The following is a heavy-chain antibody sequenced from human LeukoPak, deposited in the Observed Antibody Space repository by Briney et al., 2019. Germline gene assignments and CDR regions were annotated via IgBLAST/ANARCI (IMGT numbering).Heavy chain of an antibody. D-gene: IGHD3-22*01. CDR2: IYYSGST. CDR3: ARVDSSGSDAFDI. CDR1: GGSISSGDYY. J-gene: IGHJ3*02. V-gene: IGHV4-30-4*01. Sequence: PSETLSLTCTVSGGSISSGDYYWRWIRQPPGKGLEWIGYIYYSGSTYYNPSLKSRVTISVDTSKNQFSLKLSSVTAADTAVYYCARVDSSGSDAFDIWGQGTMVTVSS.